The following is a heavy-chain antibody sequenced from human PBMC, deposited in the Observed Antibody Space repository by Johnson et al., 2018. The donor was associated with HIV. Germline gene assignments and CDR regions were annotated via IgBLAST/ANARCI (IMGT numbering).Heavy chain of an antibody. CDR3: AREGGGYDGKGAFDI. CDR1: GFTFSSYA. J-gene: IGHJ3*02. D-gene: IGHD5-12*01. CDR2: ISYDGSNK. V-gene: IGHV3-30-3*01. Sequence: QVQLVESGGGVVQPGRSLRLSCAASGFTFSSYAMHWVRQAPGKVLEWVAVISYDGSNKYYADSVKGRFTISRDNSKNTLYLQMNSLRAEDTAVYYCAREGGGYDGKGAFDIWGQGTMVTVSS.